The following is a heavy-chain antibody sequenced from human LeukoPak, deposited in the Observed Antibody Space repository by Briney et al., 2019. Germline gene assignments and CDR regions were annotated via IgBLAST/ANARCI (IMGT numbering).Heavy chain of an antibody. D-gene: IGHD3-9*01. Sequence: PSETLSLTCTVSGGSISSSSYYWGWIGQPPGKGLEWVGIIYYSGSTYYNPSLKSRVTISVDTSKNQFSLKLSSVTAADTAVYYCASAYYDILTGYYDAFDIWGQGTMVTVSS. CDR3: ASAYYDILTGYYDAFDI. CDR1: GGSISSSSYY. J-gene: IGHJ3*02. V-gene: IGHV4-39*01. CDR2: IYYSGST.